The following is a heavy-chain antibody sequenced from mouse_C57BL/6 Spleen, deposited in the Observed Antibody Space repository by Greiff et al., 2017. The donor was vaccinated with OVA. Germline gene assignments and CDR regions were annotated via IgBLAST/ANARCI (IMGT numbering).Heavy chain of an antibody. V-gene: IGHV2-4*01. Sequence: VQLQQSGPGLVQPSQRLSITCPVSGFSLTSYGVHWVRQPPGKGLEWLGVIWSGGSTDYNAAFISRLSISKDNSKSQVFVKMNSLQADDTAIYYCAKTHSRWYFDVWGTGTTVTVSS. J-gene: IGHJ1*03. CDR1: GFSLTSYG. D-gene: IGHD2-12*01. CDR2: IWSGGST. CDR3: AKTHSRWYFDV.